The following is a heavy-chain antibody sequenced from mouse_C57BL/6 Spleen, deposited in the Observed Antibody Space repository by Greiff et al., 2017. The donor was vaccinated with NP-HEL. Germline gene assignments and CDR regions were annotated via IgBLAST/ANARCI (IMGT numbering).Heavy chain of an antibody. CDR3: ARRITAVPFGY. CDR2: ISSGSSTI. CDR1: GFTFSDYG. D-gene: IGHD1-1*01. J-gene: IGHJ2*01. Sequence: DVMLVESGGGLVKPGGSLKLSCAASGFTFSDYGMHWVRQAPEKGLEWVAYISSGSSTINYADTVKGRFTISRDNAKNTLFLQMTRLRSEDTAMYYCARRITAVPFGYWGQGTTLTVSS. V-gene: IGHV5-17*01.